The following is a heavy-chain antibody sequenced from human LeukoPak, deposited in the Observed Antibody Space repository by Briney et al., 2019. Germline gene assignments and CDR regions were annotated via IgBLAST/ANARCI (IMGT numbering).Heavy chain of an antibody. J-gene: IGHJ3*02. Sequence: GESLKISCKGSGYSFTSYWIGWVRQMPGKGLEWMGIIYPGDSDTRYSPSFQGQVTISADKSISTAYLQWSSLKASDTAMYYCARNNFGTGIAAADGAFDIWGQGTMVTVSS. CDR1: GYSFTSYW. CDR3: ARNNFGTGIAAADGAFDI. D-gene: IGHD6-13*01. CDR2: IYPGDSDT. V-gene: IGHV5-51*01.